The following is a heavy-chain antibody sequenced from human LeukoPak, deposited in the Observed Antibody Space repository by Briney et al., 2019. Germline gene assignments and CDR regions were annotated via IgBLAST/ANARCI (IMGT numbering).Heavy chain of an antibody. D-gene: IGHD4-17*01. J-gene: IGHJ4*02. Sequence: PGGSLRLSCAASGFTFSNYAMSWVRQAPGKGLEWGSSINNSGGKIYYADSVKGRFTISRDNSKNTLYVQMNSLRVEDTAIYYCAKHGEAYGDSRTDYWGQGTLVTVPS. CDR3: AKHGEAYGDSRTDY. V-gene: IGHV3-23*01. CDR2: INNSGGKI. CDR1: GFTFSNYA.